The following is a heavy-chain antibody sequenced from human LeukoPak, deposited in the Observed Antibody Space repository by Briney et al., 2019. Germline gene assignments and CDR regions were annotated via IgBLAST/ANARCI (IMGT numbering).Heavy chain of an antibody. CDR1: GGSISSYY. V-gene: IGHV4-4*07. Sequence: SETLSLTCTVSGGSISSYYWSWIRQPAGKGLEWIGRIYTSGSTNYNPSLKSRVTISVDTSKNQFSLKLSSVTAADTAVYYCARDSRKIGYYDSSGLDLEWFDPWGQGTLVTVSS. CDR3: ARDSRKIGYYDSSGLDLEWFDP. J-gene: IGHJ5*02. CDR2: IYTSGST. D-gene: IGHD3-22*01.